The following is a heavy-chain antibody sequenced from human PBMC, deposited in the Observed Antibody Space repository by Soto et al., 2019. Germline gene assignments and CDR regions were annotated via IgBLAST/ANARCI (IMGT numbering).Heavy chain of an antibody. D-gene: IGHD5-18*01. CDR3: ATQGLPNYYYSGMDV. J-gene: IGHJ6*02. CDR1: GGTVSSYA. V-gene: IGHV1-69*12. CDR2: IIPIFGTA. Sequence: QVQLVQSGAEVKKPGSSVKVSCKASGGTVSSYAISWVRQAPGQGLEWMGGIIPIFGTADYAQKFQGRVTITADESTTTAYMELSSLRSEDTAVYYCATQGLPNYYYSGMDVWGQGTTVTVSS.